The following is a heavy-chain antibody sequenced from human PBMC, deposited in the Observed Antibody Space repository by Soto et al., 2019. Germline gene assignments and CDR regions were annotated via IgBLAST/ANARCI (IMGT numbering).Heavy chain of an antibody. V-gene: IGHV3-23*01. CDR3: AKDSYIATHFDY. D-gene: IGHD6-13*01. CDR2: ISGSGGST. J-gene: IGHJ4*02. CDR1: GFTFSSYA. Sequence: EVQLLESGGGLVQPGGSLRLSCAASGFTFSSYAMSWVRQAPGKGLEWVSAISGSGGSTYYADSVKGRFTISRDNSKNTLHLQMNSLRAEDTAVYYCAKDSYIATHFDYWGQGTLVTVSS.